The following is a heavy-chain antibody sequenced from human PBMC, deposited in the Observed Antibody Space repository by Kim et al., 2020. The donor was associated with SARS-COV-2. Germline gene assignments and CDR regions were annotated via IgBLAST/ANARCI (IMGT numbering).Heavy chain of an antibody. CDR1: GFTFSNYG. J-gene: IGHJ4*02. Sequence: GGSLRLSCVASGFTFSNYGMSWVRQAPGKGLEWVSGISGSGDTTTYADSVKGRFTISRDNSKNTLYLQMSSLRAEDTAIYYCANPRQPDYWGRGTLVTVS. CDR2: ISGSGDTT. V-gene: IGHV3-23*01. D-gene: IGHD6-13*01. CDR3: ANPRQPDY.